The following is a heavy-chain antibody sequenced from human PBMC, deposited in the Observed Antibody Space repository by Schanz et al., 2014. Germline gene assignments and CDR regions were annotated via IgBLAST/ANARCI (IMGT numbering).Heavy chain of an antibody. D-gene: IGHD3-3*01. J-gene: IGHJ4*02. CDR1: GYIFINSG. V-gene: IGHV1-18*01. Sequence: GPGVKKPGATVKVSCKASGYIFINSGISWVRQAPGQGVEWMGWISVYNHNKEYDQKFQGRVTMTTDTSTSTAYMALTDLRSDDAAVYYCARDRRFFDRDGLYDFDSWGQGTLVTVSS. CDR3: ARDRRFFDRDGLYDFDS. CDR2: ISVYNHNK.